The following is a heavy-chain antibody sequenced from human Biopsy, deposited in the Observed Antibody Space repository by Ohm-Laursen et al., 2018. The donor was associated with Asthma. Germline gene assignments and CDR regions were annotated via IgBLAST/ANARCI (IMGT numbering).Heavy chain of an antibody. V-gene: IGHV1-3*04. CDR1: GYNFISFA. J-gene: IGHJ3*01. CDR3: ARTYYDFLTGQVKDIFGV. Sequence: ASVKVSCKASGYNFISFAIHWVRQAPGQRLEWMGWVNTGNGDTKYSQKVQGRVTITRDTSASTAYMELRCLRSEDTATYYCARTYYDFLTGQVKDIFGVWGQGTMVTVSS. CDR2: VNTGNGDT. D-gene: IGHD3-9*01.